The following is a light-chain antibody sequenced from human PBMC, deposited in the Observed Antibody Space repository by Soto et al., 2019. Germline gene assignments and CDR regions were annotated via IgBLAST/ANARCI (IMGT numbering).Light chain of an antibody. J-gene: IGKJ1*01. CDR1: QSISRW. Sequence: DIQMTQSPSTLSASLGDRVTITCGASQSISRWLAWHQQKPGKAPRLLIYDASNLQRGVPSRFSGSGYGTEFTLTITSLQPEDFATYYCQQYNDYSGMFGQGTKVDIK. CDR3: QQYNDYSGM. CDR2: DAS. V-gene: IGKV1-5*01.